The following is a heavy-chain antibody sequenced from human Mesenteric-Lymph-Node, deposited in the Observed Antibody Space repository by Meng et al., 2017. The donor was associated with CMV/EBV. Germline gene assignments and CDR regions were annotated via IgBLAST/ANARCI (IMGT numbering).Heavy chain of an antibody. Sequence: GESLKISCAASGFTFSSYSMNWVRQAPGKELEWVSSISSSSSYIYYADSVKGRFTISRDNAKNSLYLQMNSLRAEDTAVYYCAREQWFRFDYWGQGTLVTVSS. D-gene: IGHD3-22*01. CDR3: AREQWFRFDY. CDR1: GFTFSSYS. V-gene: IGHV3-21*01. J-gene: IGHJ4*02. CDR2: ISSSSSYI.